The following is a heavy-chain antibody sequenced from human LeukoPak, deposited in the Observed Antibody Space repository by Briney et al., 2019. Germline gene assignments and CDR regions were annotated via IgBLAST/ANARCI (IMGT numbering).Heavy chain of an antibody. J-gene: IGHJ4*02. D-gene: IGHD2-15*01. CDR2: ISSSSSYI. CDR3: ARDLEGYCSGGSCNYYFDY. CDR1: GFTFSSYS. V-gene: IGHV3-21*01. Sequence: GGSLRLSCAASGFTFSSYSMNWVRQAPGKGLEWVSSISSSSSYIYYADSVKGRFTISRDNAKNSLYLQMNSLRAEDTAVYYCARDLEGYCSGGSCNYYFDYRGQGTLVTVSS.